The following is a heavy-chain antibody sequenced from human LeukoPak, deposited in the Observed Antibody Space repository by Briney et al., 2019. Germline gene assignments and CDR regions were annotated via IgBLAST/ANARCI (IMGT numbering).Heavy chain of an antibody. CDR1: GGTFSSYA. J-gene: IGHJ1*01. CDR2: IIPIFGTA. V-gene: IGHV1-69*13. D-gene: IGHD3-22*01. CDR3: VSPSPAYDSSGYYYDAEYFQH. Sequence: SVKVSCTASGGTFSSYAISWVRQAPGQGLEWMGGIIPIFGTANYAQKFQGRVTITADESTSTAYMELSSLRSEDTAVYYCVSPSPAYDSSGYYYDAEYFQHWGQGTLVTVSS.